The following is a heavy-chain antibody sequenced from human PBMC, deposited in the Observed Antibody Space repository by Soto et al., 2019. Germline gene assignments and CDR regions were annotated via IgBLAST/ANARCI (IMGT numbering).Heavy chain of an antibody. CDR1: GGSFSGYY. J-gene: IGHJ4*02. D-gene: IGHD3-3*01. CDR2: INHSGST. Sequence: SETLSLTCAVYGGSFSGYYWSWIRQPPGKGLEWIGEINHSGSTNYNPSLKSRVTISVDTSKNQFSLKLSSVTAADTAVYYCATSLRFLEWFQTWGQGTLVTVSS. CDR3: ATSLRFLEWFQT. V-gene: IGHV4-34*01.